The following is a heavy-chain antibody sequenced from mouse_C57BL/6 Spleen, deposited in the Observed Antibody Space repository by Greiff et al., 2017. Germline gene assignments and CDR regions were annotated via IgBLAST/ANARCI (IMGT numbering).Heavy chain of an antibody. Sequence: EVKLVESGGGLVKPGGSLKLSCAASGFTFSDYGMHWVRQAPEKGLEWVAYISSGSSTIYYADTVKGRFTISRDNAKNTLFLQMSSLRSEDTAMYYCARLNWDDYFDYWGQGTTLTVSS. V-gene: IGHV5-17*01. CDR2: ISSGSSTI. CDR1: GFTFSDYG. D-gene: IGHD4-1*01. J-gene: IGHJ2*01. CDR3: ARLNWDDYFDY.